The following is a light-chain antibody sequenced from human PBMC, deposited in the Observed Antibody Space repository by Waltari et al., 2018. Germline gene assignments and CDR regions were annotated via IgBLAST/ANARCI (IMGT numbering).Light chain of an antibody. Sequence: QSALTQPASVSGSPGQSITISCTGTSSDIGAYNFVSWYQQHPGKAPKLIIYDVNKRPSGVPDRFIGSGSETDFTLTITSLQAEDVAVYYCQQYLRTPPTFGQGTK. CDR3: QQYLRTPPT. CDR2: DVN. V-gene: IGLV2-14*01. J-gene: IGLJ3*02. CDR1: SSDIGAYNF.